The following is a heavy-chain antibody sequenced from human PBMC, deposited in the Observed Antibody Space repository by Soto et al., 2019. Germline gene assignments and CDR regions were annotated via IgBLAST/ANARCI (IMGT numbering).Heavy chain of an antibody. CDR1: GYTFTNYY. Sequence: QVQLVQSGAAVKKPGASVRVSCRASGYTFTNYYLHWVRQAPGQGLEWMGIINTSDATTSYAPKFQGRLTVTRDPPASTVNMEVNILRSEGTAVYDCSRAPDRGYEDNRGQGTVVTVSS. CDR3: SRAPDRGYEDN. V-gene: IGHV1-46*03. D-gene: IGHD5-12*01. CDR2: INTSDATT. J-gene: IGHJ4*02.